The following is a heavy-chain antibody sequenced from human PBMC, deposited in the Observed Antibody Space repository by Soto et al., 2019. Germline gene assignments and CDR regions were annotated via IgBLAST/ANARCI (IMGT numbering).Heavy chain of an antibody. Sequence: KTSETLSLTCTVSGDSIRSYCWSWIRQPPGKGLEWIGYIYYSGYTSYNPSLKSRVTISVDTSKNQFSLKLSSVTAADTAVYYCARDRSSSGWSPRMWYFDLWGRGTLVTVSS. J-gene: IGHJ2*01. D-gene: IGHD6-19*01. CDR3: ARDRSSSGWSPRMWYFDL. CDR2: IYYSGYT. CDR1: GDSIRSYC. V-gene: IGHV4-59*12.